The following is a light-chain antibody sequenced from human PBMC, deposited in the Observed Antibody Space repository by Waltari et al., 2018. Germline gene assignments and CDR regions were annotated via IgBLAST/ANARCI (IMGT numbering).Light chain of an antibody. Sequence: SYVLTQPPSVSVAPGETARITCGGNNIGTKSVPWYRQKPGQAPGLVISYASDRPSGIPERFSGSNSGDTATLTISRVEAGDEADYYCQVWDANNEPGLFGTGTEVTV. CDR2: YAS. J-gene: IGLJ1*01. CDR1: NIGTKS. CDR3: QVWDANNEPGL. V-gene: IGLV3-21*01.